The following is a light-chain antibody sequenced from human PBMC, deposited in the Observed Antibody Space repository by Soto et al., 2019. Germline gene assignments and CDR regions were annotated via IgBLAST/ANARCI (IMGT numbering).Light chain of an antibody. CDR3: SSYAGSSTLV. CDR2: EVT. V-gene: IGLV2-23*02. CDR1: SSDVGNYNL. Sequence: QAVVTQPASVSGSPGQSITISCTGTSSDVGNYNLVSWYQQHPGKAPKLMIYEVTKRPSGVSNRFSGSKSGNTASLTISGLQAEDEADYYCSSYAGSSTLVFGGGTKVTVL. J-gene: IGLJ3*02.